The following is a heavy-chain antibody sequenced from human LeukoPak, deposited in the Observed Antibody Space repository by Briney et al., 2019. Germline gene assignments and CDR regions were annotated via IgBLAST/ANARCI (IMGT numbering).Heavy chain of an antibody. CDR1: GGSISSYY. D-gene: IGHD3-10*01. J-gene: IGHJ4*02. V-gene: IGHV4-59*01. Sequence: KTSETLSLTCNVSGGSISSYYWNWIRQPPGKGLEWIGYIYYSGRIDYNPSLKSRVNILVDTSKNQFSLKLHSVTAADTAVYYCARGDGLGTILDYWDQGTLVTVSS. CDR3: ARGDGLGTILDY. CDR2: IYYSGRI.